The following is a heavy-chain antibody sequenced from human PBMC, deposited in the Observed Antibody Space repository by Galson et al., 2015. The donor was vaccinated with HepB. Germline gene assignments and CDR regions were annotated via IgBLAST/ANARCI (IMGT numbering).Heavy chain of an antibody. CDR3: ARDTSWGSGYFSWGMDV. D-gene: IGHD3-3*01. CDR2: INSDGSST. J-gene: IGHJ6*02. CDR1: GFTFSSYW. V-gene: IGHV3-74*01. Sequence: SLRLSCAASGFTFSSYWMHWVRQAPGKGLVWVSRINSDGSSTSYADSVKGRFTISRDNAKNTLYLQMNSLRAEDTAVYYCARDTSWGSGYFSWGMDVWGQGTTVTVSS.